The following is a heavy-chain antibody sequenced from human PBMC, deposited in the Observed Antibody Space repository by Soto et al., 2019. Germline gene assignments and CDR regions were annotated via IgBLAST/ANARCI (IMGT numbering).Heavy chain of an antibody. CDR2: IYYSGST. V-gene: IGHV4-59*12. D-gene: IGHD2-21*01. CDR1: GGSISSYY. Sequence: PSETLSLTCTVSGGSISSYYWSWIRQPPGKGLEWIGYIYYSGSTNYNPSLKSRVTISVDTSKNQFSLKLRSVTAADTAVYYCARDLIYGMDVWGQGTTVTVSS. CDR3: ARDLIYGMDV. J-gene: IGHJ6*02.